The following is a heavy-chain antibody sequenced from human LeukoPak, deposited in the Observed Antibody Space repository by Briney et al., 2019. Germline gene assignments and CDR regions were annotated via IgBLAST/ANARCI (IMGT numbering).Heavy chain of an antibody. J-gene: IGHJ6*03. CDR1: GYTFTSYD. D-gene: IGHD3-22*01. CDR2: MNPNSGNT. Sequence: ASVKVSCKASGYTFTSYDINWVRQATGQGLEWMGWMNPNSGNTGYAQKFQGRVTITGNTSISTAYMELSSLRSEDTAVYYCARPARSGYAAYYMDVWGKGTTVTVSS. V-gene: IGHV1-8*03. CDR3: ARPARSGYAAYYMDV.